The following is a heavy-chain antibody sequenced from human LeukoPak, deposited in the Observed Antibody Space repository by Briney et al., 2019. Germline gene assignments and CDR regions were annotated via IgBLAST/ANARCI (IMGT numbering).Heavy chain of an antibody. CDR2: IYPGDSDT. D-gene: IGHD4-23*01. CDR3: ARVKLRNWFDP. Sequence: GESLKISCQGSGYSFPTYWIGWVRQMPGKGLEWMGIIYPGDSDTRYSPSFQGQVTISADKSLSTAYLQWSSLKASDTAMYYCARVKLRNWFDPWGQGTLVTVSS. CDR1: GYSFPTYW. V-gene: IGHV5-51*01. J-gene: IGHJ5*02.